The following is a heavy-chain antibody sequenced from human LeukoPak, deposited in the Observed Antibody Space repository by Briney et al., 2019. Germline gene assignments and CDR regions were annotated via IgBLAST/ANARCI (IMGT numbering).Heavy chain of an antibody. CDR3: ARDNTMVRGVNYYYYYYMDV. V-gene: IGHV1-18*01. CDR1: GYTFTSYG. J-gene: IGHJ6*03. CDR2: ISAYNGNT. D-gene: IGHD3-10*01. Sequence: ASVKVSCKASGYTFTSYGISWVRQAPGQGLEWIGWISAYNGNTNYAQKLQGRVTMTTDTSTSTAYMELRSLRSDDTAVYYCARDNTMVRGVNYYYYYYMDVWGKGTTVTVSS.